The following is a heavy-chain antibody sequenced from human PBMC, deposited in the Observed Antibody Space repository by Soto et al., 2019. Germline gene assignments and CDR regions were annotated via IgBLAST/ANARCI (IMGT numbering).Heavy chain of an antibody. CDR2: IYYSGST. V-gene: IGHV4-59*01. CDR1: GGSISSYY. CDR3: ARGPTYYYDSSGYPFDY. D-gene: IGHD3-22*01. Sequence: PSETRSLTCTVSGGSISSYYWSWIRQPPGKGLEWIGYIYYSGSTNYNPSLKSRVTISVDTSKNQFSLKLSSVTAADTAVYYCARGPTYYYDSSGYPFDYWGQGTLVTVS. J-gene: IGHJ4*02.